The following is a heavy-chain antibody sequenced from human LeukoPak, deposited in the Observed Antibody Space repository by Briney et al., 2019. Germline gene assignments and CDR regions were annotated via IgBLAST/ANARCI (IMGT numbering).Heavy chain of an antibody. CDR2: IYHSGST. J-gene: IGHJ4*02. CDR1: GYSISSGYY. CDR3: ARGRGDYSDY. V-gene: IGHV4-38-2*01. D-gene: IGHD3-10*01. Sequence: SETLSLTCAVSGYSISSGYYWGWIRQPPGKGLEWIGSIYHSGSTYYNPSLKSRVTISVDTSKNQFSLKLSSVTAAGTAVYYCARGRGDYSDYWGQGTLVTVSS.